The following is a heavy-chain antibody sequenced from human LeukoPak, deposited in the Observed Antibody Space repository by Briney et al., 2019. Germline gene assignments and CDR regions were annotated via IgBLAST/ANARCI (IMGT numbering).Heavy chain of an antibody. CDR1: GFTFSRYW. CDR3: ARVLSGSWDWFDP. V-gene: IGHV3-74*01. J-gene: IGHJ5*02. D-gene: IGHD3-22*01. Sequence: GGSLRLSCAASGFTFSRYWIHWVRHAPGKGLEWVSRINPDGSTTTYADSVKGRFTISRDNAKNTVCLQMNSLRAEETAVYYCARVLSGSWDWFDPWGQGTLVTVSS. CDR2: INPDGSTT.